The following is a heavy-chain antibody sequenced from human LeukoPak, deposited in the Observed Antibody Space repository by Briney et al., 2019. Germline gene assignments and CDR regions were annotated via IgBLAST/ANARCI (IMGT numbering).Heavy chain of an antibody. J-gene: IGHJ4*02. CDR2: ISAYNGNT. D-gene: IGHD3-3*01. CDR3: ARDTYYDFWKGIPNFDY. Sequence: GASVKVSCKASGYTFTSYGISWARQAPGQGLEWMGWISAYNGNTNYAQKLQGRVTMTTDTSTSTAYMELRSLRSDDTAVYYCARDTYYDFWKGIPNFDYWGQGTLVTVSS. CDR1: GYTFTSYG. V-gene: IGHV1-18*01.